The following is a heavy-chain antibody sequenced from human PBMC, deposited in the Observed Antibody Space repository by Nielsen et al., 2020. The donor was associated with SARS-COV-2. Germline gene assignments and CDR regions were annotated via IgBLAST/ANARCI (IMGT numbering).Heavy chain of an antibody. J-gene: IGHJ6*02. CDR2: INPNSGGT. CDR1: GYTFTGYY. Sequence: ASVKVSCKASGYTFTGYYMHWVRQAPGQGLEWMGWINPNSGGTNYAQKFQGRVTMTRDTSTSTVYMELSSLRSEDTAVYYCASNSMPRSSMDVWGQGTTVTVSS. D-gene: IGHD2/OR15-2a*01. CDR3: ASNSMPRSSMDV. V-gene: IGHV1-2*02.